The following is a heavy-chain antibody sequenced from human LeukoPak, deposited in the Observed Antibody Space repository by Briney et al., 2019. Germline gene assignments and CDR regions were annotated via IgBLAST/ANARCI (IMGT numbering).Heavy chain of an antibody. CDR2: VVHSGST. J-gene: IGHJ4*02. D-gene: IGHD3-16*02. Sequence: SGTLSLTCAVSGGSISSNKWWSWLRQAPGKGLEWLGEVVHSGSTNYNPSLKSRVTISVDTSKNQFSLKLSSVTAADTAVYYCARSGKTTYDYVWGSYRISSGYFDYWGQGTLVTVSS. V-gene: IGHV4-4*02. CDR3: ARSGKTTYDYVWGSYRISSGYFDY. CDR1: GGSISSNKW.